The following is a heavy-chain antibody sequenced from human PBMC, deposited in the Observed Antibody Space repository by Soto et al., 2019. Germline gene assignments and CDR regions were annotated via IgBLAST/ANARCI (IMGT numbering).Heavy chain of an antibody. CDR3: AREPNYSNDWSYFDS. Sequence: GGSLRLSCAASGFTFSDYYLSWVRQAPGRGLEWISYISSAASTIYYADSVKGRFTISRDNAKNSLYLQMTTLRAEDTAVYYCAREPNYSNDWSYFDSWGQGALVTVSS. V-gene: IGHV3-11*01. D-gene: IGHD3-9*01. J-gene: IGHJ4*02. CDR1: GFTFSDYY. CDR2: ISSAASTI.